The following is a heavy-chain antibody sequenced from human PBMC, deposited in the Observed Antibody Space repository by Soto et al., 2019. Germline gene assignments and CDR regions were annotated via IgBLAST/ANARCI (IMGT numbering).Heavy chain of an antibody. D-gene: IGHD3-22*01. CDR1: GFTFSSYA. CDR3: ARGRLTIYGMDV. J-gene: IGHJ6*02. V-gene: IGHV3-30-3*01. Sequence: QVQLVESGGGVVQPGRSLRLSCAASGFTFSSYAMHWVRQAPGKGLESVAVISYDGSNKYYADSVKGRFTISRDNSKNTLYLQMNSLRAEDTAVYYCARGRLTIYGMDVWGQGTTVTVSS. CDR2: ISYDGSNK.